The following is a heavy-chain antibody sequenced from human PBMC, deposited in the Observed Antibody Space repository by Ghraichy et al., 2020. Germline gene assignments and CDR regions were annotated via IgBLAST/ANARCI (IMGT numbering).Heavy chain of an antibody. J-gene: IGHJ4*02. CDR3: AREYYYDSSALGGRKF. CDR1: GFTVSSNH. Sequence: LSLTCAASGFTVSSNHMSWVRQAPGKGLEWVSVIYSGGNTYYADSVKGRFTISRDNSKNTLYIQMNSLRAEDTAVYYCAREYYYDSSALGGRKFWGQGTLVTVSS. CDR2: IYSGGNT. D-gene: IGHD3-22*01. V-gene: IGHV3-66*01.